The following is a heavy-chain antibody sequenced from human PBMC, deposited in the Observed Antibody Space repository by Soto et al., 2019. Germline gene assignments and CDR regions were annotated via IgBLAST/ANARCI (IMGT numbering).Heavy chain of an antibody. J-gene: IGHJ6*02. D-gene: IGHD3-3*01. V-gene: IGHV3-21*01. Sequence: PGGSLRLSCAASGFTFSSYIMNWVRKAAGEGRKWVAYISSSSSYIYYADSVKGRFTISRDNAKNSLYLQMNSLRAEDTAVYYCARDARITIFGVVIFKYYYYGMDVWGQGTTVTVSS. CDR2: ISSSSSYI. CDR3: ARDARITIFGVVIFKYYYYGMDV. CDR1: GFTFSSYI.